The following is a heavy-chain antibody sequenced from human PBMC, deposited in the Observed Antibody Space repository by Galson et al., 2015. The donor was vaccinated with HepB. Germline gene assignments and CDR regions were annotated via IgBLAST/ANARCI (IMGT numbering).Heavy chain of an antibody. Sequence: SVKVSCKASGHTFTTYTIHWVRQAPGQRLEWMGCINAGNGNTRYSQKFQDRVAITRDTSASTAYMELSSLRSEDTTIYYCAIDLGSTYPLPGDYFDPWGQGTLVTVSS. V-gene: IGHV1-3*01. J-gene: IGHJ5*02. CDR3: AIDLGSTYPLPGDYFDP. CDR1: GHTFTTYT. CDR2: INAGNGNT. D-gene: IGHD4-17*01.